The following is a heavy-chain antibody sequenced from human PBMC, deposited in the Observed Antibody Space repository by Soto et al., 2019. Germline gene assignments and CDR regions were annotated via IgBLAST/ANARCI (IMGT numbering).Heavy chain of an antibody. D-gene: IGHD3-22*01. Sequence: QVQLVQSGAEVRKPGSSVKVSCKASGGTFSSYAVSWVRQAPGQGLEWMGEIIGMFGTTNYAQEFQGRVTITADESTSTAYMELSSLRSEDTAVYYCASSSVYYPEYFQNWGQGTLVTVSS. V-gene: IGHV1-69*12. CDR1: GGTFSSYA. CDR2: IIGMFGTT. CDR3: ASSSVYYPEYFQN. J-gene: IGHJ1*01.